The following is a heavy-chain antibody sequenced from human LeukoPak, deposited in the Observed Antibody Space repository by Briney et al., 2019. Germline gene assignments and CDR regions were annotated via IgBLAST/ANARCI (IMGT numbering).Heavy chain of an antibody. Sequence: PGRSLRLSCAASGFTFSSYAMHWVRQAPGKGLEWVAVISYDGSNKYYADSVKGRFTISRDNSKNTLYLQMNSLRAEDTAVYYCAKVPPGGSREDWFDPWGRGTLVTVSS. V-gene: IGHV3-30-3*01. CDR2: ISYDGSNK. CDR1: GFTFSSYA. CDR3: AKVPPGGSREDWFDP. D-gene: IGHD1-26*01. J-gene: IGHJ5*02.